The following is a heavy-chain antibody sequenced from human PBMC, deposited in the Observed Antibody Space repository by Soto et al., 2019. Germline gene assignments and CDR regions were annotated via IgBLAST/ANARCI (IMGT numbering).Heavy chain of an antibody. V-gene: IGHV1-18*01. J-gene: IGHJ6*01. CDR2: ISGYNANT. CDR3: AAPGGNHFGRYV. D-gene: IGHD2-15*01. CDR1: DNTFTYYG. Sequence: QAQLVPSGSEVKRPGASVKVSCRSFDNTFTYYGINGVRPAPGQGLEWLGWISGYNANTKAARKFPNRVTMAADTSTRTAYLEVRSLSSDDTGVEFCAAPGGNHFGRYVWGQRTTVTVSS.